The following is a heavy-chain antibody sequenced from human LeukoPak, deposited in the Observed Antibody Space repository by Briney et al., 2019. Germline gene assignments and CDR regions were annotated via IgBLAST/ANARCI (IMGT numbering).Heavy chain of an antibody. CDR3: QTSGATATAYYFDY. Sequence: SVKVSCKASGGTFSSYAISWVRQAPGQGLEWMGGIIPIFGTANYAQKFQGRVTITADESTSTAYMELSSLRSEDTAVYYCQTSGATATAYYFDYWGQGTLVTVSS. CDR2: IIPIFGTA. CDR1: GGTFSSYA. D-gene: IGHD1-26*01. V-gene: IGHV1-69*13. J-gene: IGHJ4*02.